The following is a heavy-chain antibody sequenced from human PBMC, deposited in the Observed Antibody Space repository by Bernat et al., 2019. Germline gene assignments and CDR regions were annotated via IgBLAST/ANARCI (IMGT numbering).Heavy chain of an antibody. CDR1: GFTFSSYE. J-gene: IGHJ4*02. V-gene: IGHV3-48*03. CDR2: ISSSGSTI. D-gene: IGHD2-15*01. CDR3: ARDCSGGSCYAFDY. Sequence: EVQLVESGGGLVQPGRSLRLSCAASGFTFSSYEMNWVRQAPGKGLEWVSYISSSGSTIYYADSVKGRFTISRDNAKNSLYLQMNSLGAEETAVYYCARDCSGGSCYAFDYWGQGTLVTVSS.